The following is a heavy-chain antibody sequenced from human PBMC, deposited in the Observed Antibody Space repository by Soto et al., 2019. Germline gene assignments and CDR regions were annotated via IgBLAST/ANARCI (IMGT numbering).Heavy chain of an antibody. Sequence: ASVKVSCKASGYTFTSYYMHWVRQAPGQGLEWMGIINPSGGSTSYAQKFQGRVTMTRDTSTSTVYMELSSLRSEDTAVYYCARGITAITGYYYGMDVWGQGTTVTVSS. D-gene: IGHD5-18*01. J-gene: IGHJ6*02. CDR1: GYTFTSYY. CDR2: INPSGGST. V-gene: IGHV1-46*01. CDR3: ARGITAITGYYYGMDV.